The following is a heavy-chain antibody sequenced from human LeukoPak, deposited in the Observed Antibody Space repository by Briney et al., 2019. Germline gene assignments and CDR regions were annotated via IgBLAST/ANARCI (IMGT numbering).Heavy chain of an antibody. Sequence: GGSLRLSCPSSGFTFIRYARNGVRQARGRGREGVSAISGSGGRTYYADSVKGRFTISRDNSKNTLYLQMNSLRAEDTAVYYCAKEGSSSWYRHYWGQGTLVTVSS. CDR3: AKEGSSSWYRHY. D-gene: IGHD6-13*01. CDR1: GFTFIRYA. J-gene: IGHJ4*02. CDR2: ISGSGGRT. V-gene: IGHV3-23*01.